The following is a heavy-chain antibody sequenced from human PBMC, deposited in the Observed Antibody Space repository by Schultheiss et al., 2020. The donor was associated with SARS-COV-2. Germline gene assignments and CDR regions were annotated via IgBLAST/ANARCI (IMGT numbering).Heavy chain of an antibody. V-gene: IGHV3-33*06. Sequence: GGSLRLSCAASGFTFSSYGMHWVRQAPGKGLEWVAVIWYDGSNKYYADSVKGRFTISRDNSKNTLYLQMNSLRAEDTAVYYCANNAIINWFDPWGQGTLVTVS. CDR3: ANNAIINWFDP. J-gene: IGHJ5*02. D-gene: IGHD2/OR15-2a*01. CDR1: GFTFSSYG. CDR2: IWYDGSNK.